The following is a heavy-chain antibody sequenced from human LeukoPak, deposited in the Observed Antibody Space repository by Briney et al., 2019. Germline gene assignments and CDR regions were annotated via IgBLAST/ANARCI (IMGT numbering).Heavy chain of an antibody. D-gene: IGHD5-18*01. CDR3: ARGARGYSYGYYYYYYMDV. V-gene: IGHV4-34*01. J-gene: IGHJ6*03. Sequence: PSETLSLTCAVYGGSFSGYYWSWIRQPPGKGLEWIGEINHSGSTNYNPSLKSRVTISVDTSKNQFSLKLSSVTAADTAVYYCARGARGYSYGYYYYYYMDVWGKGTTVTVSS. CDR2: INHSGST. CDR1: GGSFSGYY.